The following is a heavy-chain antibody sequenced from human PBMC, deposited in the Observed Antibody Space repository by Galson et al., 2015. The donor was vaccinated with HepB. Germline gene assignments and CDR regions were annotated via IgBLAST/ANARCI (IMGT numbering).Heavy chain of an antibody. J-gene: IGHJ3*01. CDR1: GYNFTNYW. Sequence: QSGAEVKKPGESLRISCQGSGYNFTNYWVTWVRQMPGEGLEWMGKIDPVASYTNYSPSFQGHVTISTDKSISTAYLQWSSLKASDTAMYYCARQAIGYSSRGDGFDLWGQGTLVTLSS. CDR3: ARQAIGYSSRGDGFDL. D-gene: IGHD6-19*01. V-gene: IGHV5-10-1*01. CDR2: IDPVASYT.